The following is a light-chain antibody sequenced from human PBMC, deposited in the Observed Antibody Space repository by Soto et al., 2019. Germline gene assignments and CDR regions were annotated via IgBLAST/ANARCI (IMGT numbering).Light chain of an antibody. CDR2: SAS. Sequence: EIVLTQSPDILSLSPGERATLSCRASQSVTSDYLTWYQQEPGQAPRPLIYSASLRATGIPDRFSGSGSGTDFTLTISRLEPEDFAVYYCQHYGSSLWTFGQGTKVEIK. CDR3: QHYGSSLWT. V-gene: IGKV3-20*01. J-gene: IGKJ1*01. CDR1: QSVTSDY.